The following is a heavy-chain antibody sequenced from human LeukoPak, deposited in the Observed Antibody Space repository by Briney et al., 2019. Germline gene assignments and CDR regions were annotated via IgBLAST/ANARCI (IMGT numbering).Heavy chain of an antibody. CDR1: VFTINREW. CDR3: ATFGTNWLASY. J-gene: IGHJ4*02. CDR2: MNDDGTYT. V-gene: IGHV3-74*01. D-gene: IGHD1-1*01. Sequence: PVGSLRLSCAASVFTINREWMHWVRQVPGQGLVWVSRMNDDGTYTAYADSVKGRFTMSRDNAKNTLFLQMNSLRPEDTAIYYCATFGTNWLASYWGQGTLVTVSS.